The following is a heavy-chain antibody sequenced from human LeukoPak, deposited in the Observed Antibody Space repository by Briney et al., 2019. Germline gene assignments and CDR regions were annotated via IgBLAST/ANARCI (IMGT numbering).Heavy chain of an antibody. V-gene: IGHV1-2*02. Sequence: ASVKVSCKASGYTFTAFYMLWVRQAPGQGLEWMGWINPNSGATNYAQKFQGRVTMTRDTSISTAYMELSRLRSDDTAVYYCARAHLIAAAGYNWFDPWGQGTLVTVSS. CDR3: ARAHLIAAAGYNWFDP. CDR2: INPNSGAT. CDR1: GYTFTAFY. J-gene: IGHJ5*02. D-gene: IGHD6-13*01.